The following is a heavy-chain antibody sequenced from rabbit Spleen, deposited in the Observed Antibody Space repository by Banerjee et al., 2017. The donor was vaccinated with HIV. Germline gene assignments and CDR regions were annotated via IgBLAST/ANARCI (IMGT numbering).Heavy chain of an antibody. D-gene: IGHD8-1*01. J-gene: IGHJ6*01. CDR1: GFTFSSGYD. CDR3: ARDAGTSFSTYGMDL. V-gene: IGHV1S40*01. Sequence: QSLEESGGGLVKPGASLTLTCKASGFTFSSGYDMCWGRQAPGKGLEWIGCIYAGSSTSTYSATWAKGRFTLSKTSSTTMTLQMPSLTAADAATYFCARDAGTSFSTYGMDLWGQGTLVTVS. CDR2: IYAGSSTST.